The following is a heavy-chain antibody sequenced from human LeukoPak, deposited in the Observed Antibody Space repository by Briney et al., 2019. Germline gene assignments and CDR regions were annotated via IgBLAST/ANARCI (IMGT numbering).Heavy chain of an antibody. Sequence: GGSLRLSCAASGFTFSHYSMHWVRQAPGKGLEYVSAINSNGDDTYYANSVKGRFTISRDNSKNTLYLQMGSLRDEDMAIYYCARDPGRSPDYWGQGTLVTVSS. J-gene: IGHJ4*02. CDR3: ARDPGRSPDY. V-gene: IGHV3-64*01. CDR2: INSNGDDT. D-gene: IGHD1-26*01. CDR1: GFTFSHYS.